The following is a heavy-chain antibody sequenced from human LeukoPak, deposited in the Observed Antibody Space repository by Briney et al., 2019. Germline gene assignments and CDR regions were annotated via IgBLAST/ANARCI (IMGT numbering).Heavy chain of an antibody. D-gene: IGHD3-22*01. CDR3: ARAVDSSGFSSFQH. CDR1: GHSIINSFY. CDR2: IYHTGST. V-gene: IGHV4-38-2*02. J-gene: IGHJ1*01. Sequence: PSETLSLTCTVSGHSIINSFYWGWIRQPPGKGLEWIGSIYHTGSTYYNPSLKSRVTISVDTSNNQFSLKLKSVTAADTAVYYCARAVDSSGFSSFQHWGQGTLVTVSS.